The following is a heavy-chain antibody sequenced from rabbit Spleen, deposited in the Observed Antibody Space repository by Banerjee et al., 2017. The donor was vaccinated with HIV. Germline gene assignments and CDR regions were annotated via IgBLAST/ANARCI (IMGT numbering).Heavy chain of an antibody. D-gene: IGHD6-1*01. Sequence: QEQLVESGGGLVKPGTSLTLTCKASGFDLSSYYYLCWVRQAPGKGLEWIGCLYTDVLTTWYASWVKGRFTISKTSSTTVTLQMTSLTAADTATYFCARSINTDANAYAYALWGPGTLVTVS. V-gene: IGHV1S45*01. J-gene: IGHJ6*01. CDR2: LYTDVLTT. CDR3: ARSINTDANAYAYAL. CDR1: GFDLSSYYY.